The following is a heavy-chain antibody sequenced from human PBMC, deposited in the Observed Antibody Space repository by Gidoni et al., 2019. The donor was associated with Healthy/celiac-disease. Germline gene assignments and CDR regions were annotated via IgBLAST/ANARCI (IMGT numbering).Heavy chain of an antibody. CDR1: GDSISSYF. CDR2: IYYSGST. D-gene: IGHD2-8*02. CDR3: ARGIWDCTGGICRIGWFDP. J-gene: IGHJ5*02. Sequence: QVQLQESGPGLVKPSETLSLTCTVSGDSISSYFWSWIRQPPGKGLEWIGYIYYSGSTNYNPSLKSRVTISVDTSKNQFSLKLSSVTAADTAVYYCARGIWDCTGGICRIGWFDPWGQGTLVTVSS. V-gene: IGHV4-59*08.